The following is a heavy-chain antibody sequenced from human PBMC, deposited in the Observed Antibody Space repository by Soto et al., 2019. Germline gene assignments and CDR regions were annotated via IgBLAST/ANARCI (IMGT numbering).Heavy chain of an antibody. D-gene: IGHD2-15*01. CDR1: GFTFSSYA. V-gene: IGHV3-30-3*01. J-gene: IGHJ5*02. CDR3: ASALGGSCYSCNRFDP. CDR2: ISYDGSNK. Sequence: ESGGGVVQPGRSLRLSCAASGFTFSSYAMHWVRQAPGKGLEWVAVISYDGSNKYYADSVKGRFTISRDNSKNTLYLQMNSLRAEDTAVYYCASALGGSCYSCNRFDPWGQGTLVTVSS.